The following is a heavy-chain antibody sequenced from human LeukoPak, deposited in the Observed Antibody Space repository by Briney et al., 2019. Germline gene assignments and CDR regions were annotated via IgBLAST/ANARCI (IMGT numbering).Heavy chain of an antibody. D-gene: IGHD5-24*01. CDR1: GFTFSSYA. J-gene: IGHJ4*02. CDR2: ISYDGSNK. Sequence: GRSLRLSCAASGFTFSSYAMHWVRQAPGKGLEWVGVISYDGSNKYYADSVKGRFTISRDNAKNSLYLQMNSLRAEDTAVYYCARGGGRDGYNLEYWGQGTLVIVSS. CDR3: ARGGGRDGYNLEY. V-gene: IGHV3-30-3*01.